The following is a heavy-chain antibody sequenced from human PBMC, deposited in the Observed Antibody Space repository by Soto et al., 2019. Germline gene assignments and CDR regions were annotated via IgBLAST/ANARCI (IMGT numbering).Heavy chain of an antibody. CDR3: AREVQVHTPAFVY. V-gene: IGHV1-69*19. CDR2: ISPMFGVA. CDR1: GGTFNTYA. J-gene: IGHJ4*02. D-gene: IGHD3-10*01. Sequence: QVQLVQPGAEMKKPGSSGKVSCQSSGGTFNTYAMNWVRQAPGQGPEWMGDISPMFGVANYAPKFQGRVTITADESTGTSYMQLSSLTSEDTALYFCAREVQVHTPAFVYWGQGTLVTVSS.